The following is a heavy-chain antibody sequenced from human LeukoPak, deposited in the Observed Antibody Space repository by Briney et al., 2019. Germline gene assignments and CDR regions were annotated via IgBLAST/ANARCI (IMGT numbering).Heavy chain of an antibody. CDR3: VRALSRGAFDI. Sequence: PGGSLRLSCAASGFISSSYDLHWVRQATGKGLEWVSGIGTVGDTYYHDSVKGRFTISRENAKNSLYLQLNSLRAGDTAVYYCVRALSRGAFDIWGQGTMVSVSS. CDR1: GFISSSYD. CDR2: IGTVGDT. V-gene: IGHV3-13*01. J-gene: IGHJ3*02.